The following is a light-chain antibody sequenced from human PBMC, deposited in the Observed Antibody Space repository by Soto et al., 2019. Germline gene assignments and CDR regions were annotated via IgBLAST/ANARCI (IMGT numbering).Light chain of an antibody. CDR3: KSYAGSNTYV. CDR2: SDN. CDR1: SSNIGSKT. V-gene: IGLV1-44*01. J-gene: IGLJ1*01. Sequence: QAVVTQPPSASGTPGQRVTISCSGSSSNIGSKTVNWYQQVPGTAPKLLIYSDNQRPSGVPDRFSGSKSGTSASLAISGLQAADEADYFCKSYAGSNTYVFGSGTKVTVL.